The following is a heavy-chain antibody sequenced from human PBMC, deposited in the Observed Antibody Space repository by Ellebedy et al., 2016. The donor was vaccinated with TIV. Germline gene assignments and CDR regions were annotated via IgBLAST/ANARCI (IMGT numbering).Heavy chain of an antibody. CDR1: GFTFSSYD. D-gene: IGHD4-17*01. Sequence: GGSLRLXXAASGFTFSSYDMHWVRQATGKGLEWVSAIGTAGDTYYPGSVKGRFTISRENAKNSLYLQMNSLRAGDTAVYYCARDTPPGRGTVTLGLWGQGTLVTVSS. V-gene: IGHV3-13*04. CDR3: ARDTPPGRGTVTLGL. CDR2: IGTAGDT. J-gene: IGHJ4*02.